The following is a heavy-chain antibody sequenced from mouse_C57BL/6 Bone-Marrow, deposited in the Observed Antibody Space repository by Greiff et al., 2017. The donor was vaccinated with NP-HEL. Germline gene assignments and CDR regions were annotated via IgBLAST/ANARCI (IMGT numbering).Heavy chain of an antibody. CDR2: SRNKANDYTT. CDR3: ARDALDWYCDV. CDR1: GFTFSDFY. J-gene: IGHJ1*03. Sequence: EVKLVESEGGLVQSGRSLRLSCATSGFTFSDFYMEWVRQAPGKGLEWIAASRNKANDYTTEYSASVKGRFIVSRDTSQSILYLQMNALRAEDTAIYYCARDALDWYCDVWGTGTTVTVSS. V-gene: IGHV7-1*01.